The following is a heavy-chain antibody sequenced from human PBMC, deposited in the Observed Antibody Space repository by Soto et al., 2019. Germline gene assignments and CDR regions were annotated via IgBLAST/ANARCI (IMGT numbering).Heavy chain of an antibody. CDR1: DYTFTSYD. V-gene: IGHV1-18*01. CDR2: ISAYSGNT. Sequence: QVQLVQSGAEVKKPGASVKVSCKASDYTFTSYDISWVRQAPGQGLEWMGWISAYSGNTNYAQKFQGRVTMTTDTSTSTAYMELRSLRSADTAVYYCAREGQTEYCFDYWGRGTLVTVSS. J-gene: IGHJ4*02. CDR3: AREGQTEYCFDY.